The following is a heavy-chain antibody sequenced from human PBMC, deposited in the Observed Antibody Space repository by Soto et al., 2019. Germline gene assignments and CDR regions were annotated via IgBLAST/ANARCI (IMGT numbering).Heavy chain of an antibody. J-gene: IGHJ4*02. CDR3: AKDTYSRSWYF. CDR2: IDKSGGDT. CDR1: GFTFTNYL. Sequence: GSLRLSCAASGFTFTNYLMTWVRQAPGKGLEWVSSIDKSGGDTYYADSVKGRFTISRDNSKNTLYLQMNGLRAEDTALYYCAKDTYSRSWYFWGQGTLVTVSS. D-gene: IGHD2-2*01. V-gene: IGHV3-23*05.